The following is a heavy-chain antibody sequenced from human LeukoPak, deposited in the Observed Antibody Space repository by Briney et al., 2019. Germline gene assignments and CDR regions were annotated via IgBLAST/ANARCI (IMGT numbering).Heavy chain of an antibody. V-gene: IGHV3-48*01. Sequence: QPGGSLRLSCAASGFTFSSYSMNWVRQAPGKGLEWVSYISSSSSTIYYADSVKGRFTISRDNAKNSLYLQMNSLRAEDTAVYYCARSGRDGYKGGWYFDLGGRGTLVTASS. CDR3: ARSGRDGYKGGWYFDL. J-gene: IGHJ2*01. CDR2: ISSSSSTI. D-gene: IGHD5-24*01. CDR1: GFTFSSYS.